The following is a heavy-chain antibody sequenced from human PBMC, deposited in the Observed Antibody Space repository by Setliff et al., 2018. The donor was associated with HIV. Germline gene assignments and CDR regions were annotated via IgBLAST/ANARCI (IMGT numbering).Heavy chain of an antibody. CDR3: ARHAIVDTAGRGFDY. J-gene: IGHJ4*02. V-gene: IGHV4-39*01. Sequence: SETLSLTCTVSGGSIRSSSFYWGWIRQPPGKGLEWIASIYYSGSTYYNSSLESRVTISVDTSKNQFSLKLSSVTATDTAVYYCARHAIVDTAGRGFDYWGQGTLVTVSS. CDR1: GGSIRSSSFY. CDR2: IYYSGST. D-gene: IGHD5-18*01.